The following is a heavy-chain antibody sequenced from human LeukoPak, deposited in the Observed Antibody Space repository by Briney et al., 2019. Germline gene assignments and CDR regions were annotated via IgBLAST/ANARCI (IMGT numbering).Heavy chain of an antibody. Sequence: GGSLRLSCAASGFTVSSNSMSWVRQAPGKGLEWVSVIYSGGSTYYADSVKGRFTISRDTSKNTLYLQMNSLRAEDTALYYCARAPTSSWYDYWGQGTLVTASS. V-gene: IGHV3-53*01. CDR3: ARAPTSSWYDY. CDR1: GFTVSSNS. J-gene: IGHJ4*02. D-gene: IGHD6-13*01. CDR2: IYSGGST.